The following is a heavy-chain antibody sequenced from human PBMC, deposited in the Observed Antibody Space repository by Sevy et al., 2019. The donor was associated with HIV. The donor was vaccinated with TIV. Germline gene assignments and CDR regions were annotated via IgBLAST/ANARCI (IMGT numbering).Heavy chain of an antibody. CDR2: LYYSGIT. CDR3: ARGLAYYFDY. D-gene: IGHD6-19*01. Sequence: SETLSLTCTVSGDSISSYYWSWIRQPPGKGLEWIGYLYYSGITNYNPSLKSRVTISGDTSKNQFSLKLSSVTAADTAVSYCARGLAYYFDYWGQGTLVTVSS. CDR1: GDSISSYY. V-gene: IGHV4-59*01. J-gene: IGHJ4*02.